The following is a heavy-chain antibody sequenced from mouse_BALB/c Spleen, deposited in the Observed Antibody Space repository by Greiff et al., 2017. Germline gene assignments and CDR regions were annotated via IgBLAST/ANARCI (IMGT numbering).Heavy chain of an antibody. D-gene: IGHD2-4*01. CDR1: GYTFTDYE. CDR3: TRGDYAWFAY. CDR2: IDPETGGT. V-gene: IGHV1-15*01. J-gene: IGHJ3*01. Sequence: QVQLQQSGAELVRPGASVTLSCKASGYTFTDYEMHWVKQTPVHGLEWIGAIDPETGGTAYNQKFKGKATLTADKSSSTAYMELRSLTSEDSAVYYCTRGDYAWFAYWGQGTLVTVSA.